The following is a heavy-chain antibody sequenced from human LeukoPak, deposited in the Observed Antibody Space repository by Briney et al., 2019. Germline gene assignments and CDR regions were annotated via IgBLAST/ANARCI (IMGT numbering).Heavy chain of an antibody. CDR1: GYTFTGYY. CDR2: INPNSGGT. D-gene: IGHD3-9*01. Sequence: ASVKVSCKASGYTFTGYYMHWGRQAPGHGLEWMGWINPNSGGTNYAQKFQGRVTMTRDTSISTAYMELSRLRSDDTAVYYCARLIPYYDILTGYSNQYYFDYWGQGTLVTVSS. V-gene: IGHV1-2*02. J-gene: IGHJ4*02. CDR3: ARLIPYYDILTGYSNQYYFDY.